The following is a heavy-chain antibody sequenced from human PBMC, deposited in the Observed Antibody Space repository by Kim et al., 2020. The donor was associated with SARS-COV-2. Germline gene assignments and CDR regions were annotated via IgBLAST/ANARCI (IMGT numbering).Heavy chain of an antibody. CDR2: T. CDR3: ARRGGYNWFDP. D-gene: IGHD6-25*01. Sequence: TDYNPSLKSRVTISLATSKSQLSLNLNSVTAADTAVYYCARRGGYNWFDPWGQGTLVIVSS. V-gene: IGHV4-4*08. J-gene: IGHJ5*02.